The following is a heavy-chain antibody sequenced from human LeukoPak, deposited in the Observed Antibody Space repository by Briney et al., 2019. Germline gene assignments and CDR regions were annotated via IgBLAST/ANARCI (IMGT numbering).Heavy chain of an antibody. J-gene: IGHJ4*02. CDR3: ARGRNDKG. CDR1: RFTLNSYA. Sequence: GGSLRLSCAASRFTLNSYAMSWVRQAPGRGLEWVSFIYSGGGTYHADSVKGRFTISRDNSKNTLYLQMNSLRVEDTAVYYCARGRNDKGWGQGTLVTVSS. D-gene: IGHD1-1*01. V-gene: IGHV3-53*01. CDR2: IYSGGGT.